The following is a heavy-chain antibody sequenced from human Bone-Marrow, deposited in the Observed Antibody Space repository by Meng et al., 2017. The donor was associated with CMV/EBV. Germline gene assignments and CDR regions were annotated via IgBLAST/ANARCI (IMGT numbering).Heavy chain of an antibody. CDR3: ARSWSSGWYYFDY. V-gene: IGHV4-34*01. CDR2: INHSGST. J-gene: IGHJ4*02. CDR1: GGSFSGYY. Sequence: GSLRLSCAVYGGSFSGYYWSWIRQPPGKGLEWIGEINHSGSTNYNPSLKSRVTISVDTSKNQFSLKLSSVTAADTAVYYCARSWSSGWYYFDYWGQGTLVTVSS. D-gene: IGHD6-19*01.